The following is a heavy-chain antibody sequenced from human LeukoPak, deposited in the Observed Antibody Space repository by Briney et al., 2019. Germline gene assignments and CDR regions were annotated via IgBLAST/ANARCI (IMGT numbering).Heavy chain of an antibody. CDR1: GGSISSYY. CDR2: IYYSGST. J-gene: IGHJ5*02. Sequence: PSETLSLTCTVSGGSISSYYRSWIRQPPGKGLEWIGYIYYSGSTNYNPSLKSRVTISVDTSKNKFSLKLSSVTAADTAVYYCAYSYVLGWFDPWGQGTLVTVSS. D-gene: IGHD5-18*01. CDR3: AYSYVLGWFDP. V-gene: IGHV4-59*08.